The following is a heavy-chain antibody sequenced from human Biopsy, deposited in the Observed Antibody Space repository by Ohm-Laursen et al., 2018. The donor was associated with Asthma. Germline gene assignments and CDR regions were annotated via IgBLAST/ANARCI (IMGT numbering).Heavy chain of an antibody. CDR2: IKHDGSEK. Sequence: GSLRLSCAASGFTFGDYWMSGVRQVPGKGLEWVANIKHDGSEKNHVDSLKGRFTISRDNAKNSLYLQMNSLRAEDTAVYYCARTFHFWSPYHAEHYQLWGQGTLVTVSS. CDR3: ARTFHFWSPYHAEHYQL. J-gene: IGHJ1*01. V-gene: IGHV3-7*01. D-gene: IGHD3-3*02. CDR1: GFTFGDYW.